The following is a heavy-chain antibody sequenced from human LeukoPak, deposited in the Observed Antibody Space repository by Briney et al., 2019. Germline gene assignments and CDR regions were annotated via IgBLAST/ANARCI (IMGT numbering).Heavy chain of an antibody. CDR1: GFTFGSYS. CDR2: ISGSGGST. D-gene: IGHD3-22*01. CDR3: ARAWLRIGSFNAFDI. Sequence: GGSLRLSCAASGFTFGSYSMTWVRQAPGKGLEWVSAISGSGGSTYYADSVKGRFTISRDNSKNTLYLQMNSLRAEDTAVYYCARAWLRIGSFNAFDIWGQGTMVTVSS. V-gene: IGHV3-23*01. J-gene: IGHJ3*02.